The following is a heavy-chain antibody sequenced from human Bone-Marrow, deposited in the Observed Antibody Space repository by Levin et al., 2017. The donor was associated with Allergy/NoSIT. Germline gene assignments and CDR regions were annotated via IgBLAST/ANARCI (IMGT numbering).Heavy chain of an antibody. CDR2: IGTTSGHI. V-gene: IGHV3-21*01. CDR3: TREEYDPRDY. J-gene: IGHJ4*02. D-gene: IGHD3-16*01. CDR1: GFIFSRSR. Sequence: LSLTCVGSGFIFSRSRMNWVRQAPGKGLEWVALIGTTSGHIFYTESVKDRFTISRDDAKNSVYLQMNSLRDEDAAVYYCTREEYDPRDYWGQGTQVIVSS.